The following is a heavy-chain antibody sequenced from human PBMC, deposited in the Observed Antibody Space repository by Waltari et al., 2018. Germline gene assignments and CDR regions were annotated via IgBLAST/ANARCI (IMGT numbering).Heavy chain of an antibody. D-gene: IGHD1-26*01. Sequence: HLQLQESDPGLVKPSDTLSLTCSLSGASISSNHHFWGWIRQPPGKGLEWITTVYYTGNTYYNPSLQSRLTISVDTSKTQFSLKLNSVTAADTAVYYCASTVPAGGASFDYWGQGILVTVSS. CDR2: VYYTGNT. V-gene: IGHV4-39*07. CDR1: GASISSNHHF. CDR3: ASTVPAGGASFDY. J-gene: IGHJ4*02.